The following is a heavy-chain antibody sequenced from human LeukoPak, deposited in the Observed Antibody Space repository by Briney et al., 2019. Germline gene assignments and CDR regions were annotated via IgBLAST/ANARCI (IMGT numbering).Heavy chain of an antibody. CDR3: ARDSHDYGDYSHFDY. V-gene: IGHV4-4*02. J-gene: IGHJ4*02. CDR1: GGSISSSNW. CDR2: IYHSGST. Sequence: SETLSLSCAVSGGSISSSNWWSWVRQPPGKGLEWIGEIYHSGSTNFNPSLKTRVTISLDKSKKQFSLKLSSVTAADTAVYYCARDSHDYGDYSHFDYWGQGTLVTVSS. D-gene: IGHD4-17*01.